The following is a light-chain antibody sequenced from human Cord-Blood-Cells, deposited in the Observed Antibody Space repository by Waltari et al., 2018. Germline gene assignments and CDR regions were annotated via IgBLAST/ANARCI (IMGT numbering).Light chain of an antibody. Sequence: QSVLTQPPSASGTPGQRVTISCSGSSSNIGSNYVYWYQQLPGTAPKLLIYRNTQRPAGVPDGCSGSKSGTSASLAISGRRSEDEADYYCAAWDDSLSGRVFGGGTKLTVL. CDR1: SSNIGSNY. CDR2: RNT. V-gene: IGLV1-47*01. CDR3: AAWDDSLSGRV. J-gene: IGLJ3*02.